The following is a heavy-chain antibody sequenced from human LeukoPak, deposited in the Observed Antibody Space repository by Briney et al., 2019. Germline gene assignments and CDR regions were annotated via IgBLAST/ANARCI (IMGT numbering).Heavy chain of an antibody. Sequence: PGGSLRLSCAASGFTFGSYAMSWVRHGPGKGLEWVSAITGGGSRTYYADSVKGRFTISRDDSRNMMFLQMNSLRAEDTALYYCAKAPARGTSTFVSWGQGTLVTVSS. J-gene: IGHJ4*02. CDR1: GFTFGSYA. V-gene: IGHV3-23*01. D-gene: IGHD1-26*01. CDR2: ITGGGSRT. CDR3: AKAPARGTSTFVS.